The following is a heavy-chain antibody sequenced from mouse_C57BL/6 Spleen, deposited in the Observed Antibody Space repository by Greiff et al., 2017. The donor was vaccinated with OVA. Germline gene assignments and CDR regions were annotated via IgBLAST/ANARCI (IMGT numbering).Heavy chain of an antibody. Sequence: VQLQESRPELVKPGASVKISCKASGYAFSSSWLNWVKQRPGKGLEWIGRIYPGDGDTNYNGKFKGKATLTADKSSSTAYMQLSSLTSEDSAVYFCAKDHYYGSSCGYWGQGTTLTVSS. CDR2: IYPGDGDT. V-gene: IGHV1-82*01. J-gene: IGHJ2*01. CDR3: AKDHYYGSSCGY. D-gene: IGHD1-1*01. CDR1: GYAFSSSW.